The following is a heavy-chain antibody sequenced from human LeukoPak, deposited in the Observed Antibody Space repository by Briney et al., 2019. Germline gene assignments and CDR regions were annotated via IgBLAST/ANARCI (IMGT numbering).Heavy chain of an antibody. D-gene: IGHD5-12*01. Sequence: GASVKVSCKASGYTFTDYYRHWVRQAPGQGLEWMGWINPNSGGTKYAQKFQGRVTMTTDTSISTAYKEMSRLTSDDTAVYYCARDAHNGYEFHDWFDPWGQGALVTVSS. CDR2: INPNSGGT. V-gene: IGHV1-2*02. J-gene: IGHJ5*02. CDR3: ARDAHNGYEFHDWFDP. CDR1: GYTFTDYY.